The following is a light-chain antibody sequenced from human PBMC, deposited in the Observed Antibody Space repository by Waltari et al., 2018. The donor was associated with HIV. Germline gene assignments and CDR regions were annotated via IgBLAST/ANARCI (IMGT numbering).Light chain of an antibody. CDR1: PIGRQH. CDR2: YND. CDR3: QVWDSDSDHYV. Sequence: SFVLTQPPSVSVAPGQTATITCGGNPIGRQHVQWYQQKPGQAPVLVIYYNDDRPSGIPERFSGSKSGNTATLTITRVEVGDEADYYCQVWDSDSDHYVFGTGTEVTVL. V-gene: IGLV3-21*02. J-gene: IGLJ1*01.